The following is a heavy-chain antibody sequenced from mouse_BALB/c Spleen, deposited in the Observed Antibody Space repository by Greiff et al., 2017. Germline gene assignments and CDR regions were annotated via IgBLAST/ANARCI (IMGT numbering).Heavy chain of an antibody. D-gene: IGHD2-1*01. J-gene: IGHJ4*01. CDR2: INSNGGST. CDR1: GFTFSSYG. V-gene: IGHV5-6-3*01. Sequence: EVQLVESGGGLVQPGGSLKLSCAASGFTFSSYGMSWVRQTPDKRLELVATINSNGGSTYYPDSVKGRFTISRDNAKNTLYLQMSSLKSEDTAMYYCARDECLYGNHYAMDYWGQGTSVTVSS. CDR3: ARDECLYGNHYAMDY.